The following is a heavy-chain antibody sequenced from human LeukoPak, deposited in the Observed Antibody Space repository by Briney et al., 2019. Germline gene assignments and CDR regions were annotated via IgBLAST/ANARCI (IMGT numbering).Heavy chain of an antibody. CDR1: GGSISSYY. CDR3: ASLSVLLWFGEPTPPDY. V-gene: IGHV4-59*01. CDR2: IYYSGST. Sequence: SETLSLTCTVSGGSISSYYWSWIRQPPGKGLEWIGYIYYSGSTNYNPSLKSRVTISVDTSKNQFSLKLSSVTAAATAVYYDASLSVLLWFGEPTPPDYWGQGTLVTVSS. D-gene: IGHD3-10*01. J-gene: IGHJ4*02.